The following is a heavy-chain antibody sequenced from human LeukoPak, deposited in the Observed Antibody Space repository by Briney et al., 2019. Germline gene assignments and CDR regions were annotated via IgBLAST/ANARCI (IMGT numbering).Heavy chain of an antibody. J-gene: IGHJ4*02. V-gene: IGHV1-2*02. CDR1: GYTFTGHY. CDR2: MNPNSDAT. CDR3: AKFGPVGVMLISLIY. D-gene: IGHD3-16*01. Sequence: ASVKASYKYSGYTFTGHYIHGVRQAPGQGLEWMGWMNPNSDATHFAQKFQGRVTMTRDTSINTAYMELTSLTSDDTAVYYWAKFGPVGVMLISLIYWGQGTLVTVSS.